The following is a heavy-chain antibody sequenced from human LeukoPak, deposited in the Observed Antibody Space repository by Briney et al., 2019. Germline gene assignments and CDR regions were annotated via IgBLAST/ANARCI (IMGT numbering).Heavy chain of an antibody. CDR2: IIPIFGTA. J-gene: IGHJ6*03. Sequence: SVKVSCKASGGTFSSYAISWVRQAPGQGLEWMGGIIPIFGTANYAQKFQGRVTITTDESTSTAYMELSSLRSEDTAVYYCASFVVTTLYYYYMDAWGKGTTDTVSS. CDR1: GGTFSSYA. V-gene: IGHV1-69*05. CDR3: ASFVVTTLYYYYMDA. D-gene: IGHD4-11*01.